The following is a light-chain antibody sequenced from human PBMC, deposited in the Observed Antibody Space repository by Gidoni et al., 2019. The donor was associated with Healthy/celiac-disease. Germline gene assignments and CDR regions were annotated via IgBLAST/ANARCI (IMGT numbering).Light chain of an antibody. J-gene: IGKJ4*01. V-gene: IGKV1-8*01. Sequence: QMTQSPSSFSASTGDRVTITCRASQGISSYLAWYQQKPGKAPKLLIYAASTLQSGVPSRFSGSGSGTDFTLTISCLQSEDFATYYCQQYYSYPPTFXGXTKVEIK. CDR2: AAS. CDR1: QGISSY. CDR3: QQYYSYPPT.